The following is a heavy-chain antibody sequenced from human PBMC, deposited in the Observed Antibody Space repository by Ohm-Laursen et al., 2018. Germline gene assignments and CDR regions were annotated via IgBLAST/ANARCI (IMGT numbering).Heavy chain of an antibody. CDR2: INHSGST. CDR1: GGSISCYY. CDR3: ARGWPYDSSGYYGEYFDY. J-gene: IGHJ4*02. V-gene: IGHV4-34*01. Sequence: SETLSLTCIVSGGSISCYYWSWIRQPPGKGLEWIGEINHSGSTNYNPSLKSRVTISVDTSKNQFSLKLSSVTAADTAVYYCARGWPYDSSGYYGEYFDYWGQGTLVTVSS. D-gene: IGHD3-22*01.